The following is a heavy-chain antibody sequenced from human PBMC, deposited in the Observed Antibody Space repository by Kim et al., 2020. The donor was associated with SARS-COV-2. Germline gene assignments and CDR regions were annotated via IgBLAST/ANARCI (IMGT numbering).Heavy chain of an antibody. CDR2: IIPIFGTA. V-gene: IGHV1-69*13. J-gene: IGHJ6*02. Sequence: SVTVSCKASGGTFSSYAISWVRQAPGQGLEWMGGIIPIFGTANYAQKFQGRVTITADESTSTAYMELSSLRSEDTAVYYCARAQTRLWFGEFPKFERMDVWGQGTTVTVSS. CDR1: GGTFSSYA. CDR3: ARAQTRLWFGEFPKFERMDV. D-gene: IGHD3-10*01.